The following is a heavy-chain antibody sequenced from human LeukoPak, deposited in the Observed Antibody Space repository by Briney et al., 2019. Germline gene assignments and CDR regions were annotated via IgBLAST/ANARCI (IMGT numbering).Heavy chain of an antibody. V-gene: IGHV3-48*01. J-gene: IGHJ4*02. Sequence: GGSLRLSCAASGFTFSNYGMDWVRQAPGKGREWISYISSSSSSIYYADSVKGRFTISRDNAKNSVFLQMNSLRAEDTAVYYCARGGAARPDYWGQGTLVTVSS. CDR2: ISSSSSSI. CDR3: ARGGAARPDY. CDR1: GFTFSNYG. D-gene: IGHD6-6*01.